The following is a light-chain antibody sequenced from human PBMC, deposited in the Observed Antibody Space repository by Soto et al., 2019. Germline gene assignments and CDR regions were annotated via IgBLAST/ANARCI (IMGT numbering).Light chain of an antibody. CDR1: QSVSSSY. CDR3: QQYGISPWT. V-gene: IGKV3-20*01. CDR2: GAS. J-gene: IGKJ1*01. Sequence: EIVLTHSPGTLPLSPGERATLSCRASQSVSSSYLAWYQQKPGQAPRLLIYGASSRATGIPDRFSGSGSGTDFTLTISRLEPEDFAVYYCQQYGISPWTFGQGTKVDIK.